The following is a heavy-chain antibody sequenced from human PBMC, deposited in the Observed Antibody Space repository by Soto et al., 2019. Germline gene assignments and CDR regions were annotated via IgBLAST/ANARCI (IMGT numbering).Heavy chain of an antibody. D-gene: IGHD2-15*01. CDR3: ARGRYCLTGRCFPNWFDS. CDR2: IYKSTTT. Sequence: QVHLLESGPGLVKPSQTLSLTCSVSGDSISTVDYFSAWIGQPPGQALEYTGYIYKSTTTYYNPSFESRVAISLDTSKSQFSLTVTSVTAADTAVYFCARGRYCLTGRCFPNWFDSWGQGTLVTVSS. CDR1: GDSISTVDYF. V-gene: IGHV4-30-4*01. J-gene: IGHJ5*01.